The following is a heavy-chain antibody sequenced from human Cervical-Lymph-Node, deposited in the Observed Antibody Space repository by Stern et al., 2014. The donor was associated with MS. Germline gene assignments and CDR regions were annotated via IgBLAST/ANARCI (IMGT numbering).Heavy chain of an antibody. D-gene: IGHD5-18*01. CDR3: ARGWGYSYGYYYGMDV. CDR2: ITPNSGGT. J-gene: IGHJ6*02. CDR1: GYTFTGYY. Sequence: VQLVQSGAEVKKPGASVKVSCKASGYTFTGYYMHWVRQAPGQGLEWMGWITPNSGGTNYAQKFQGWVTMTRDTSISTAYMELSRLRSDDTAVYYCARGWGYSYGYYYGMDVWGQGTTVTVSS. V-gene: IGHV1-2*04.